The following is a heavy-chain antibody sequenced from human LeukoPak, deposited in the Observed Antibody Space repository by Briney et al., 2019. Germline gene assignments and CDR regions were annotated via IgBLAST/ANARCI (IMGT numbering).Heavy chain of an antibody. CDR1: GFTVSSNY. D-gene: IGHD3-22*01. J-gene: IGHJ4*02. Sequence: GGSLRLSCAASGFTVSSNYMSWVRQAPGKGLEWVSVIYSGGSTYYADSVKGRFTISRDNSKNTLYLQMNSLRAEDTAVYYCAKDSGYYDSSGYWDYWGQGTLVTVSS. V-gene: IGHV3-53*05. CDR2: IYSGGST. CDR3: AKDSGYYDSSGYWDY.